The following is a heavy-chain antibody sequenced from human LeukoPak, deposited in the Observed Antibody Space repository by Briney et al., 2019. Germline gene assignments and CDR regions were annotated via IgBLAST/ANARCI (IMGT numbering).Heavy chain of an antibody. CDR1: GGTFSSYA. CDR3: ARGDDPSGWVY. J-gene: IGHJ4*02. CDR2: IVPMLTIV. V-gene: IGHV1-69*04. Sequence: GASVKVSCKASGGTFSSYAISWVRQAPGQGLEWMGRIVPMLTIVNYAQKLQGRVTITADKSTNTAYMELSTLRSEDTAVYYCARGDDPSGWVYWGQGTLVTVSS. D-gene: IGHD6-19*01.